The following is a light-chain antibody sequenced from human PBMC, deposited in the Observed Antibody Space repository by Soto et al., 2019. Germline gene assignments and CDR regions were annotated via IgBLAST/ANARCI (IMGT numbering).Light chain of an antibody. CDR1: SSDVGGYNY. V-gene: IGLV2-8*01. J-gene: IGLJ1*01. CDR2: EAS. Sequence: QSVLTQPPSASGSPGQSVTISCTGTSSDVGGYNYVSWYQQHPGKAPKLMIYEASKRPSGVPNRFSGSKSGNTASLTISGLQAEDEADYYCSSYAGSSTFYVFGTGTKVTVL. CDR3: SSYAGSSTFYV.